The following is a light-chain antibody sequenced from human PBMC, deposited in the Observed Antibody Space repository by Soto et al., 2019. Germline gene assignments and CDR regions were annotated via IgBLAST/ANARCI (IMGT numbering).Light chain of an antibody. CDR2: ENN. CDR3: GTWDSSLSAWV. J-gene: IGLJ2*01. V-gene: IGLV1-51*02. CDR1: SSNIGKNY. Sequence: QAVVTQPPSVSATPGQKVTISCSGSSSNIGKNYVSWYQHLPGTAPKLLIHENNKRPSGIPDRFSGSKSATSATLGITGLQTGDEADYYCGTWDSSLSAWVFGGGTQLTVL.